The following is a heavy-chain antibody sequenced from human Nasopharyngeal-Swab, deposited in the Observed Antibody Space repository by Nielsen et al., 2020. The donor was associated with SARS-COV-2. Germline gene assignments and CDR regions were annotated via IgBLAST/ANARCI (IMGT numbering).Heavy chain of an antibody. CDR2: ISSDSGAK. CDR1: GFTFSSYW. J-gene: IGHJ4*02. CDR3: LRGDRRDY. V-gene: IGHV3-21*01. D-gene: IGHD3-22*01. Sequence: GESLKISCVASGFTFSSYWLHWVRQAPGKGLEWLSSISSDSGAKYHADSVKGRFTISRDNAKNSLYLEMNSLRAEDTAVYYCLRGDRRDYWGPGTLVSVSS.